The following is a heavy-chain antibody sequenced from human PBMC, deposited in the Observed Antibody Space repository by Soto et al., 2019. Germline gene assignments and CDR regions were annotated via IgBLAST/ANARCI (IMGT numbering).Heavy chain of an antibody. CDR1: GVTFSNYA. V-gene: IGHV3-23*01. J-gene: IGHJ4*02. CDR3: AKDLRPDGRYDLDY. Sequence: GGSLRLSCEASGVTFSNYAMSWVRQAPGKGLEWVACIIGNSEATYYADSVKGRFTISRDNSNHILYLQLSSLRVEDTAIYYCAKDLRPDGRYDLDYWGQGTQVTVSS. D-gene: IGHD3-3*01. CDR2: IIGNSEAT.